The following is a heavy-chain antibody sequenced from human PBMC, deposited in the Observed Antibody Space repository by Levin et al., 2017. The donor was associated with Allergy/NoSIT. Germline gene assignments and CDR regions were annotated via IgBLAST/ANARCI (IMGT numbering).Heavy chain of an antibody. Sequence: TSETLSLTCTVSGGPIRNYYWSWIRQPPGKGLEWIGYIYYSGSTNYNPSLKSRVTISVDTSKNQFSLKLNSVTAADTAVYYCARSGRFGKTHFDYWGQGTLVTVSS. CDR3: ARSGRFGKTHFDY. J-gene: IGHJ4*02. D-gene: IGHD1-26*01. V-gene: IGHV4-59*08. CDR2: IYYSGST. CDR1: GGPIRNYY.